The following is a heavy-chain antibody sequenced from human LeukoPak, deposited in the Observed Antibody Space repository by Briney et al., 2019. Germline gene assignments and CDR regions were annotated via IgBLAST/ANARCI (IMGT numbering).Heavy chain of an antibody. Sequence: SETLSLTCSVSGGTTMSGQYYWGWIRQHPGKGLEWIGFIYYSGDRYYNPSLRSRAVISLDMSNNQLSLSLHSVTAADTAVYFCARCAPEVSTVVKGNYFDTWGQGTLVTVSS. V-gene: IGHV4-31*02. CDR1: GGTTMSGQYY. D-gene: IGHD1-7*01. CDR2: IYYSGDR. CDR3: ARCAPEVSTVVKGNYFDT. J-gene: IGHJ5*02.